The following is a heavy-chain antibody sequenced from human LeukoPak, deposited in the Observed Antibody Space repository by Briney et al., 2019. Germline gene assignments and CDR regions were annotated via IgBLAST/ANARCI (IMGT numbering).Heavy chain of an antibody. CDR2: IWYDGSNK. CDR3: AKDPRYSSSGMGN. CDR1: GFTFSIYS. V-gene: IGHV3-33*06. Sequence: PGGSLRLSCAASGFTFSIYSMHWVRQAPGKGLEWVAVIWYDGSNKYYADSVKGRFTISRDNSKNTLYLQMNSLRAEDTAVYYCAKDPRYSSSGMGNWGQGTMVTVSS. J-gene: IGHJ3*01. D-gene: IGHD6-6*01.